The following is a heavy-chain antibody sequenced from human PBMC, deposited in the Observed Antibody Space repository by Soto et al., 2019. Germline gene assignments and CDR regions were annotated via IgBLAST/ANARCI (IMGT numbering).Heavy chain of an antibody. V-gene: IGHV3-7*01. J-gene: IGHJ4*02. CDR3: VRDVAFDYVN. CDR1: GFSFSSYW. CDR2: IKQDESEK. D-gene: IGHD3-16*01. Sequence: EVQLVESGGGLVQPGGSLRISCTVSGFSFSSYWMSWVRQAPGKGLEWVASIKQDESEKYYVDSVKGRFTISRDNADDSLLLQMNSLSADDTAVYFCVRDVAFDYVNWGQGTLVTVSS.